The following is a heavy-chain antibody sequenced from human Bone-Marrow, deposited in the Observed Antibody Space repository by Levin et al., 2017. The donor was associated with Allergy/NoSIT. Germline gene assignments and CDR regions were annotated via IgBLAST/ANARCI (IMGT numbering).Heavy chain of an antibody. CDR3: ARVGAYGDYEDYWYFDL. CDR2: IYYSGST. Sequence: SQTLSLTCTVSGGSISSSSYYWGWLRQPPGKGLEWIGSIYYSGSTYYNPSLKSRVTISVDTSKNQFSLKLSSVTAADTAVYYCARVGAYGDYEDYWYFDLWGRGTLVTVSS. J-gene: IGHJ2*01. CDR1: GGSISSSSYY. D-gene: IGHD4-17*01. V-gene: IGHV4-39*07.